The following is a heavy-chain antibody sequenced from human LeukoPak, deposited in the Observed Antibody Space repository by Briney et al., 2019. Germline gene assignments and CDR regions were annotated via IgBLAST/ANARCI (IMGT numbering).Heavy chain of an antibody. CDR2: IIPIFGTA. CDR3: ADWTSDGMGFDP. D-gene: IGHD1-1*01. CDR1: GGTFGSYA. V-gene: IGHV1-69*13. Sequence: GASVKVSCKASGGTFGSYAISWVRQAPGQGLEWMGGIIPIFGTANYAQKFQGRVTITADESTSTAYMELSSLRSEDTAVYYCADWTSDGMGFDPWGQGTLVTVSS. J-gene: IGHJ5*02.